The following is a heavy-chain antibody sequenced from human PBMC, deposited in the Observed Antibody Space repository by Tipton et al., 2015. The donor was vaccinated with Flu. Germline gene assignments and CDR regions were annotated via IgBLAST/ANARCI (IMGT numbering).Heavy chain of an antibody. CDR3: AKDWGITIFGVAFDY. J-gene: IGHJ4*02. D-gene: IGHD3-3*01. CDR1: GFTFSSYA. V-gene: IGHV3-23*01. CDR2: ISGSGGST. Sequence: SLRLSCAASGFTFSSYAMSWVRQAPGKGLEWVSAISGSGGSTYYADSVKGRFTISRDNTKNTLYLQMNSLRAEDTAVYYCAKDWGITIFGVAFDYWGQGTLVTVSS.